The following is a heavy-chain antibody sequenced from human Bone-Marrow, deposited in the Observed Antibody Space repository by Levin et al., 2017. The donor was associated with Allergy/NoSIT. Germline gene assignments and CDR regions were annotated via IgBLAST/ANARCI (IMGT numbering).Heavy chain of an antibody. Sequence: GGSLRLSCAASGFTFSSYAMHWVRQAPGKGLEWVAVISYDGSNKYYADSVKGRFTISRDNSKNTLYLQMNSLRAEDTAVYYCARVPYDFWSGYYFDYWGQGTLVTVSS. CDR1: GFTFSSYA. D-gene: IGHD3-3*01. CDR2: ISYDGSNK. V-gene: IGHV3-30*04. CDR3: ARVPYDFWSGYYFDY. J-gene: IGHJ4*02.